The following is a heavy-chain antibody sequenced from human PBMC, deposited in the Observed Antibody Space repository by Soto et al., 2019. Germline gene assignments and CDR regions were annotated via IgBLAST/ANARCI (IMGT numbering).Heavy chain of an antibody. CDR2: IYPGDSDA. Sequence: GESLKISCKGSGYSFTNYWIGWVRQMPGKGLEWMGIIYPGDSDARYSPSFQGQVTISADKSISTAYLQWSSLKASDTAMYYCARHNLLTGTTPHLHLDDWGQGTLVTVSS. CDR3: ARHNLLTGTTPHLHLDD. V-gene: IGHV5-51*01. D-gene: IGHD1-7*01. J-gene: IGHJ4*02. CDR1: GYSFTNYW.